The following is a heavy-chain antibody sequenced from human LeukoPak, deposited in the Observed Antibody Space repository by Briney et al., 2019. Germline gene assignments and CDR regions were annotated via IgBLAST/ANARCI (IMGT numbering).Heavy chain of an antibody. Sequence: KPSETLSLTCAVYGGSFSGYYWSWIRQPPGKGLEWIGEINHSGSTNYNPSLKSRVTISVDTSKNQFSLKLSSVTAADTAVYYCARDDCSGGSCYVAYWGQGTLVTVSS. D-gene: IGHD2-15*01. CDR2: INHSGST. CDR3: ARDDCSGGSCYVAY. J-gene: IGHJ4*02. V-gene: IGHV4-34*01. CDR1: GGSFSGYY.